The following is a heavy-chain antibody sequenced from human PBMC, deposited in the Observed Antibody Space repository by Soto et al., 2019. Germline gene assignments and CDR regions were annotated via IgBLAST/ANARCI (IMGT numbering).Heavy chain of an antibody. V-gene: IGHV4-59*01. D-gene: IGHD6-13*01. J-gene: IGHJ6*03. Sequence: SETLSLTCTVSGGSISPYYWSWIRQPPGKGLEWIGYVYYSGNTNYNPSLESRVTISVDTSRNRFSLNLTSATAADTAVYFCARKGAAASYAHYYMDVWGRGTAVTVSS. CDR1: GGSISPYY. CDR2: VYYSGNT. CDR3: ARKGAAASYAHYYMDV.